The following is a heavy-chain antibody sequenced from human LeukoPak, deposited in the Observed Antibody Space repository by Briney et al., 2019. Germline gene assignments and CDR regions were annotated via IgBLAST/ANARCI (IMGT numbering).Heavy chain of an antibody. CDR1: GFSFSSYN. V-gene: IGHV3-21*04. D-gene: IGHD2-15*01. Sequence: KPGGSLRLSCAASGFSFSSYNMNWVRQTPGKGLEWVSSITSSSTYTFYADSVKGRFTISRDNARNSLYLQMNSLRAEDTALYYCARDTPYDYWGQGTLVSVSS. CDR3: ARDTPYDY. J-gene: IGHJ4*02. CDR2: ITSSSTYT.